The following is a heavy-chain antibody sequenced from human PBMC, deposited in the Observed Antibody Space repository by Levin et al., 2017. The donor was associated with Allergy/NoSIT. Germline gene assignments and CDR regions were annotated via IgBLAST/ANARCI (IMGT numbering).Heavy chain of an antibody. CDR1: GFTFSRSG. CDR3: AKECSRVRDFDS. V-gene: IGHV3-30*02. CDR2: IAYDGSTT. Sequence: GGSLRLSCTASGFTFSRSGMHWVRQAPGKGLEWVAYIAYDGSTTYSADSVKGRFTISRDNPRNTLYLHMRSLRPQDTAVYYCAKECSRVRDFDSWGQGARVSVSS. J-gene: IGHJ4*02. D-gene: IGHD2-15*01.